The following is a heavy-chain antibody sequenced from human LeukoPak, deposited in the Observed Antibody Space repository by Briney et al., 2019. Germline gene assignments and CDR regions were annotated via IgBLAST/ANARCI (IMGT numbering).Heavy chain of an antibody. D-gene: IGHD1-26*01. CDR2: IYYSGGT. J-gene: IGHJ5*02. CDR3: ARQRVGAISWFDP. V-gene: IGHV4-59*08. Sequence: PSETLSLTCTVSGGSISSYYWNWIRQPPGKGPEWIGYIYYSGGTKYNPSLKSRVTISVDTSKNQFSLKLSSVTAADTAVYYCARQRVGAISWFDPWGQGTLVTVSS. CDR1: GGSISSYY.